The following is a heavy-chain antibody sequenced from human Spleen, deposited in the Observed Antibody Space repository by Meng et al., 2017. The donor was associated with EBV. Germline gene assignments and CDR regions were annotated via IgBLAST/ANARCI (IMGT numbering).Heavy chain of an antibody. CDR1: GYTFTGYY. D-gene: IGHD6-13*01. CDR3: ARDSDSSSWYGWFDP. CDR2: INPNSGGT. J-gene: IGHJ5*02. V-gene: IGHV1-2*06. Sequence: VQLVQSGAEVKKPGASVKVSCKASGYTFTGYYMHWVRQAPGQGLEWMGRINPNSGGTNYAQKFQGRVTMTRDTSISTAYMELSRLRSDDTAVYYCARDSDSSSWYGWFDPWGQGTLVTVSS.